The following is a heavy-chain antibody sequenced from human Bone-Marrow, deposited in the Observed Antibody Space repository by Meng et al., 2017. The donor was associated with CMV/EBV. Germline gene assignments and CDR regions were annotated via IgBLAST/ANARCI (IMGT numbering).Heavy chain of an antibody. CDR1: GFTFKNFG. CDR2: IWYDGNNK. J-gene: IGHJ5*02. Sequence: GGSLRLSCAASGFTFKNFGMHWVRQAPGKGLEWVAVIWYDGNNKYFVDSVKGRFTISRDNSKNTLYLQMNSLRAKDTAVYYCAKERSDHYRYCSGGNSYEWFDPWGQGTLVTVSS. V-gene: IGHV3-33*06. D-gene: IGHD2-15*01. CDR3: AKERSDHYRYCSGGNSYEWFDP.